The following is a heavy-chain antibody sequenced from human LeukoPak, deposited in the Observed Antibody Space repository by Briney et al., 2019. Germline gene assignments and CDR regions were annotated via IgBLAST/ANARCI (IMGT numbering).Heavy chain of an antibody. CDR2: ISSSSSYI. Sequence: PGGSLRLSCAASGFTFSSYEMNWVRQAPGKGLEWVSSISSSSSYIYYADSVKGRFTISRDNAKNSLYLQMNSLRAEDTAVYYCARDTLDIVATIAFDYWGQGTLVTVSS. CDR3: ARDTLDIVATIAFDY. J-gene: IGHJ4*02. CDR1: GFTFSSYE. V-gene: IGHV3-21*01. D-gene: IGHD5-12*01.